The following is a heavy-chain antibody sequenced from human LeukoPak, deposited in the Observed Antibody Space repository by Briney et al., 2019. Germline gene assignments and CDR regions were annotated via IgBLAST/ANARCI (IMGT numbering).Heavy chain of an antibody. V-gene: IGHV1-69*13. J-gene: IGHJ4*02. Sequence: ASVKVPCTTSGGTFNSYAISWVRQAPGQGLEWMGGITAIFRTTNYAQKFQGRVTITADESMSTVYMELSSLRSEDTAVYYCARHSGYHSTMYLDYWGQGTLVTVSS. CDR3: ARHSGYHSTMYLDY. D-gene: IGHD3-22*01. CDR2: ITAIFRTT. CDR1: GGTFNSYA.